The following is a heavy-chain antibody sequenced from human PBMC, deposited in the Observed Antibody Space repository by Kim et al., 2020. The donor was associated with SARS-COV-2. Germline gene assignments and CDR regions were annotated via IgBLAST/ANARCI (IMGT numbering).Heavy chain of an antibody. CDR2: IYYSGST. J-gene: IGHJ4*02. Sequence: SETLSLTCSAFGDSISGTSYFWGWIRQSPGKGLEWIGSIYYSGSTYYSPSLKSRVTISLDTSKNQFSLRLSSVTAADTTVYYCARHTQRVVVPGTGGVDWWGQGALVTDSS. V-gene: IGHV4-39*01. CDR3: ARHTQRVVVPGTGGVDW. D-gene: IGHD2-15*01. CDR1: GDSISGTSYF.